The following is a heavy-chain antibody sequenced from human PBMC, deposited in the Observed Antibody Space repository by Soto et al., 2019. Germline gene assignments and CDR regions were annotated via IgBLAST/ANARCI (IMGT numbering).Heavy chain of an antibody. CDR2: IDPSDSRT. J-gene: IGHJ4*02. D-gene: IGHD2-8*01. CDR1: GYMFPIYH. CDR3: ARHDSNGAFDF. V-gene: IGHV5-10-1*01. Sequence: GESLKISCEASGYMFPIYHISWVRQMPGKGLEWVGKIDPSDSRTMYRPSSRARITISVGKSINTAYLEWGRLKASDTAMYYCARHDSNGAFDFWGQGTQVTVSS.